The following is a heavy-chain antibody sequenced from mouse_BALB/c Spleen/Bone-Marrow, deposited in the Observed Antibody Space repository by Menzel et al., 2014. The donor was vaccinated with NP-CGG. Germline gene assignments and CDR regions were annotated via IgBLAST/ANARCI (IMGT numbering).Heavy chain of an antibody. V-gene: IGHV4-1*02. CDR1: GFDFSRYW. J-gene: IGHJ1*01. Sequence: EVMLVESGGGLVQPGGSLKLSCAASGFDFSRYWMSWVRQAPGKGLEWIGEINPDSSTINYKPSLKDKFIISRDNAKNTLYLQMSKMRDEDTALYYAARLYNCANLFFWGAGTPVTVS. CDR2: INPDSSTI. D-gene: IGHD1-3*01. CDR3: ARLYNCANLFF.